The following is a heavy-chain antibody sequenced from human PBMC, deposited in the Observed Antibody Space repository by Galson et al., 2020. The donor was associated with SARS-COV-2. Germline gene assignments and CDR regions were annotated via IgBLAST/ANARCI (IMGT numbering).Heavy chain of an antibody. V-gene: IGHV3-30*04. CDR2: ISYDGSNK. CDR3: ASDYYDSSGYSQGIDY. J-gene: IGHJ4*02. Sequence: GESLKISCAASGFTFSSYAMHWVRQAPGKGLEWVAVISYDGSNKYYADSVKGRFTISRDNSKNTLYLQMNSLRAEDTAVYYCASDYYDSSGYSQGIDYWGQGTLVTVSS. CDR1: GFTFSSYA. D-gene: IGHD3-22*01.